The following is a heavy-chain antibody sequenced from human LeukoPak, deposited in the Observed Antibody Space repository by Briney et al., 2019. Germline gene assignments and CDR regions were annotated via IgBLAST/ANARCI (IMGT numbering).Heavy chain of an antibody. CDR2: INHSGST. V-gene: IGHV4-34*01. CDR3: ARRRQWLRGFDP. Sequence: SETLSLTCAVYGGSFSGYYWSWIRQPPGKGLEWIGEINHSGSTNYNPSLKSRVTISVDTSKNQFSLKLSSVTAADTAVYYCARRRQWLRGFDPWGQGTLVTVSS. CDR1: GGSFSGYY. J-gene: IGHJ5*02. D-gene: IGHD6-19*01.